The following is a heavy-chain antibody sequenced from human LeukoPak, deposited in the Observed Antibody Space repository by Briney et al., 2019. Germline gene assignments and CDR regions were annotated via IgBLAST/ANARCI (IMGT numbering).Heavy chain of an antibody. V-gene: IGHV4-59*01. J-gene: IGHJ4*02. CDR2: IYYSGST. CDR1: GGSISSYY. D-gene: IGHD5-18*01. CDR3: ARLYSYGYVDY. Sequence: SETLSLTCTVSGGSISSYYWSWIRQPPGQGLEWIGYIYYSGSTNYNPSLKSRVTISVDTSKNQFSLKLSSVTAADTAVYYCARLYSYGYVDYWGRGTLLTVSS.